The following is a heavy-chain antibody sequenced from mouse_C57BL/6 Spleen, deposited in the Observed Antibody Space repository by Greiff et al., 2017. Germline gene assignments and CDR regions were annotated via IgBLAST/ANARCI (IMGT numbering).Heavy chain of an antibody. CDR1: GFTFSDYG. V-gene: IGHV5-17*01. D-gene: IGHD2-4*01. J-gene: IGHJ4*01. CDR2: ISSGSSTI. Sequence: EVMLVESGGGLVKPGGSLKLSCAASGFTFSDYGMHWVRQAPEKGLVWVAYISSGSSTIYYADTVKGRFTITRDNAKNTLFLQMTSLRSEDTAMYYCARRDDYDDYAMDYWGQGTSVTVSS. CDR3: ARRDDYDDYAMDY.